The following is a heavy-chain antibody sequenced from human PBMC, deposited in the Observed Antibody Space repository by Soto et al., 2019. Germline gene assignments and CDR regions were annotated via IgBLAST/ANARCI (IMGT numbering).Heavy chain of an antibody. J-gene: IGHJ4*02. CDR2: ISAYNGNT. CDR3: ARDKLVHYYFDY. CDR1: GYTFTSYG. D-gene: IGHD6-6*01. V-gene: IGHV1-18*01. Sequence: ASVKVSCKASGYTFTSYGISWVRQAPGQGPEWMGWISAYNGNTNYAQKLQGRVTMTTDTSTSTAYLELRSLRSDDTAVYYCARDKLVHYYFDYWGQGTLVTVSS.